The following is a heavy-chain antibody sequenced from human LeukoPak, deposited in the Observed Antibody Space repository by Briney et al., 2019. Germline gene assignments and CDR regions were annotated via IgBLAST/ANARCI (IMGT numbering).Heavy chain of an antibody. CDR3: ARGVYCSSTSCYFHYYYYYYMDV. V-gene: IGHV1-8*01. J-gene: IGHJ6*03. D-gene: IGHD2-2*01. CDR2: MNPNSGNT. Sequence: WASVKVSCKASGYTFTSYDINWVRQATGQGLEWMGWMNPNSGNTGYAQKFQGRVTMTRNTSISTAYMELSSLRSEDTAVYYCARGVYCSSTSCYFHYYYYYYMDVWGKGTTVTISS. CDR1: GYTFTSYD.